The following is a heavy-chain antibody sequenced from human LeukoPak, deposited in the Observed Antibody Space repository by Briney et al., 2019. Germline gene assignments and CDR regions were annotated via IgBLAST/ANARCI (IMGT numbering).Heavy chain of an antibody. CDR3: ARGGAYGAP. J-gene: IGHJ5*02. V-gene: IGHV4-4*07. Sequence: PSETLSLTCTVSGGSISSYYWSWIRQPAGKGLEWIGRISSSGSSNYNPSLKSQVTMSVDTSKNQFSLKLTSVTAADTAVYYCARGGAYGAPWGQGTLVTVSS. CDR2: ISSSGSS. CDR1: GGSISSYY. D-gene: IGHD4-17*01.